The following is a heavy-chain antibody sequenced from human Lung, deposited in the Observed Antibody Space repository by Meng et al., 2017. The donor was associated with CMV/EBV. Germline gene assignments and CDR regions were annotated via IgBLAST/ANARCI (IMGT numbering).Heavy chain of an antibody. J-gene: IGHJ5*02. CDR2: INSDGSST. CDR1: GFTFSSYW. CDR3: AKDPGGAAIRFWFDP. D-gene: IGHD2-2*02. Sequence: GGSXRLXCAASGFTFSSYWMHWVRQAPGKGLVWVSRINSDGSSTSYADSVKGRFTISRDNSKNTLYLQMNSLRAEDTAVYYCAKDPGGAAIRFWFDPWGQGNXVTVSS. V-gene: IGHV3-74*01.